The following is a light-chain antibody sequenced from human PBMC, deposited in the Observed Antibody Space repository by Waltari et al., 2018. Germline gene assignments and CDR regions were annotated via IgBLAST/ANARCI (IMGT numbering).Light chain of an antibody. Sequence: EIVMTQSPDSLAVSLGERATINCKSSQSVLFISNTKDFVAWHQPKPGRPPKLLIYWASTCYSRVPARCRAGGSGTNFALTISSLQAEDVAVYYFHQYFKSPWTFGRGTQVEIK. CDR2: WAS. J-gene: IGKJ1*01. CDR3: HQYFKSPWT. CDR1: QSVLFISNTKDF. V-gene: IGKV4-1*01.